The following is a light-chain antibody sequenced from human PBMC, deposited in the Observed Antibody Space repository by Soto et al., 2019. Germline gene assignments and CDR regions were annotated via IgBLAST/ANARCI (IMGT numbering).Light chain of an antibody. Sequence: EVVLTQSPGTLSLFPGEGATLSCRASQGVSSNSLAWYQHQPGQAPRLLIYDASKRATGIPDRFSGSGSGTDFTLTISRLEPVDSAVYYCQQYGSFPRTFGRGTKV. V-gene: IGKV3-20*01. CDR3: QQYGSFPRT. CDR2: DAS. CDR1: QGVSSNS. J-gene: IGKJ1*01.